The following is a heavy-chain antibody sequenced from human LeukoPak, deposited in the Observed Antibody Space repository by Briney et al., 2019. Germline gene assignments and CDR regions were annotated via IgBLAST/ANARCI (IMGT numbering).Heavy chain of an antibody. CDR2: ISSSSSYI. CDR1: GFTFSSYS. V-gene: IGHV3-21*01. CDR3: ARGITTGHYYYMDV. Sequence: GGSLRLSCAASGFTFSSYSMNWVRQAPGKGLEWVSSISSSSSYIYYADSVKGRFTISRDNAKNSLDLQMNSLRAEDTAMYYCARGITTGHYYYMDVWGKGTTVTVSS. J-gene: IGHJ6*03. D-gene: IGHD3-22*01.